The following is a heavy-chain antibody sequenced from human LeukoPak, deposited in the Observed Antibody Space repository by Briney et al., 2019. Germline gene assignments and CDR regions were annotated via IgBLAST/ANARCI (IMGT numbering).Heavy chain of an antibody. D-gene: IGHD3-22*01. CDR3: ARYYYDSSGYLSYFDY. CDR2: ISAYNGNT. Sequence: ASVKVSCKASGYSFTSNVISWVRQAPGQGLEWMGWISAYNGNTNYAQKLQGRVTMTTDTSTSTAYMELRSLRSDDTAVYYCARYYYDSSGYLSYFDYWGQGTLVTVSS. V-gene: IGHV1-18*01. CDR1: GYSFTSNV. J-gene: IGHJ4*02.